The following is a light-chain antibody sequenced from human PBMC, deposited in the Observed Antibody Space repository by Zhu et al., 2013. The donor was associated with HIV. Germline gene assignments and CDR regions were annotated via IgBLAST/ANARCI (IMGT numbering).Light chain of an antibody. V-gene: IGKV1-5*03. CDR3: QQYNSFPYS. J-gene: IGKJ2*03. CDR1: QSFNNW. CDR2: KAS. Sequence: DIQMTQSPSTLSVSRGDRVTITCRASQSFNNWLAWYQQKPGKAPKLLIYKASTLQSGVPSRFSGSGSGTEFTLTISSLQPDDFATYYCQQYNSFPYSFGQGTKLEIK.